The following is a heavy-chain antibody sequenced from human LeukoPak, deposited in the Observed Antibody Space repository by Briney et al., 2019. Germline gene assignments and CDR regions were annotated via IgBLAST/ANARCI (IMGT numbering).Heavy chain of an antibody. Sequence: PSETLSLTCAVSGGSISSSYYYWGWIRQPPGKGLEWIGSIYYSGSTYYNPSLKSRVTISVDTSKNQFSLKLSSVTAADTAVYYCARHVYDSSGPARVFDYWGQGTLVTVSS. D-gene: IGHD3-22*01. CDR3: ARHVYDSSGPARVFDY. CDR1: GGSISSSYYY. V-gene: IGHV4-39*01. J-gene: IGHJ4*02. CDR2: IYYSGST.